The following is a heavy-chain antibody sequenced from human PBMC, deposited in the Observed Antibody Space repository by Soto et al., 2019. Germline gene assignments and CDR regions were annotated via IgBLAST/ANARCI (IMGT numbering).Heavy chain of an antibody. D-gene: IGHD3-10*01. CDR3: ATYFYGSGI. J-gene: IGHJ4*02. CDR1: GLTFSNYW. CDR2: IDSDGIGT. Sequence: EVQLVESGGGLVQPGGSLRLSCAASGLTFSNYWMHWVRQAPGMRLVWVARIDSDGIGTNYADSVKGRFTISRDNAKNTLYLQMNTLRAEDTAVYYCATYFYGSGIWGQGTLVTVSS. V-gene: IGHV3-74*01.